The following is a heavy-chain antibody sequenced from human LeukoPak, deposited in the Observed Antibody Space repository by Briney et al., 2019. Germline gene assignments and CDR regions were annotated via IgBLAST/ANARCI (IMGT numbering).Heavy chain of an antibody. CDR3: ARRGAGFFGY. V-gene: IGHV4-59*08. CDR2: IYYLGST. CDR1: KGSMSHYY. Sequence: SETLSLNCTVSKGSMSHYYWSWIRQPPGKRLEWIGYIYYLGSTNYNPSLTSRVTISVDTSKNQFSLKLTSVTAADTAVYYCARRGAGFFGYWGQGALVTVSS. J-gene: IGHJ4*02. D-gene: IGHD1-26*01.